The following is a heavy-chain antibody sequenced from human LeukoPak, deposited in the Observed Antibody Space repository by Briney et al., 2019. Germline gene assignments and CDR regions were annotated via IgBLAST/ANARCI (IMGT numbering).Heavy chain of an antibody. CDR1: GGSISSGSYY. V-gene: IGHV4-61*02. CDR3: ASGDDFWSGYYY. CDR2: IYTSGST. Sequence: SQTLSLTXTVSGGSISSGSYYWSWIRRPAGKGLEWIGRIYTSGSTNYNPSLKSRVTISVDTSKNQFSLKLSSVTAADTAVYYCASGDDFWSGYYYWGQGTLVTVSS. J-gene: IGHJ4*02. D-gene: IGHD3-3*01.